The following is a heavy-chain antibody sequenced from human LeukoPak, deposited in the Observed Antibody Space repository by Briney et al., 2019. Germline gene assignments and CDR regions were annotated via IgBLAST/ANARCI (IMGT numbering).Heavy chain of an antibody. CDR2: INHSGST. V-gene: IGHV4-34*01. D-gene: IGHD2-8*01. CDR1: GGSFSGYY. J-gene: IGHJ4*02. Sequence: PSETLSLTCAVYGGSFSGYYWSWIRQPPGKGLEWIGEINHSGSTNYNPSLKSRVTMSVDTSKNQFSLKLSPVTAADTAVYYCARGLAGGLLMVYATYFDYWGQGTLVTVSS. CDR3: ARGLAGGLLMVYATYFDY.